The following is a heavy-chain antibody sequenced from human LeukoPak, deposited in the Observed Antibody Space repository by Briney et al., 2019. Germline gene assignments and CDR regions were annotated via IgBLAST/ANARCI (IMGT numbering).Heavy chain of an antibody. CDR2: ISAYSGNT. CDR3: ARTIRYFDWLDYYYMDV. V-gene: IGHV1-18*01. Sequence: ASVKVSCKASGYSFSSYSISWVRQAPGQGLERMGWISAYSGNTNYAHKLQGRVTMTRDTSTSTVYMELSSLRSEDTAVYYCARTIRYFDWLDYYYMDVWGKGTTVAISS. CDR1: GYSFSSYS. J-gene: IGHJ6*03. D-gene: IGHD3-9*01.